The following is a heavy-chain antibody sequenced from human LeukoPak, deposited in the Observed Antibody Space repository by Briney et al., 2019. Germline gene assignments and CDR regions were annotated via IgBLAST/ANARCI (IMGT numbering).Heavy chain of an antibody. V-gene: IGHV3-15*01. CDR3: TTIGYGGYEANY. CDR1: GFTFSNAW. Sequence: GGSLRLSCAASGFTFSNAWMNWVRQAPGKELEWVGRIRSKTDGGTTDYAAPVRGRFTISRDDSANTVYLVLNSLRTEDTAVYYCTTIGYGGYEANYWGQGTLVIVSS. D-gene: IGHD5-12*01. CDR2: IRSKTDGGTT. J-gene: IGHJ4*02.